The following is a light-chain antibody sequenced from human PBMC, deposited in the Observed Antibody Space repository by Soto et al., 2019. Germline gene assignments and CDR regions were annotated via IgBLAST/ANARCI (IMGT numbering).Light chain of an antibody. CDR1: QSVTSNY. J-gene: IGKJ1*01. V-gene: IGKV3-20*01. CDR3: QQYGSSPGT. Sequence: EIVLTQSPGSLSLSPGERATLSCRASQSVTSNYLAWYQQKPGQAPRLLIFGASIRDTGVPDRISGSGSWTDFTLTISSLEPEDSAVYYCQQYGSSPGTFGQGTKVEIK. CDR2: GAS.